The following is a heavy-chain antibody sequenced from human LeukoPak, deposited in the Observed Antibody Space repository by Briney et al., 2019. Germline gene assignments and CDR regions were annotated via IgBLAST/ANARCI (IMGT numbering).Heavy chain of an antibody. J-gene: IGHJ4*02. CDR3: ATYLLAAAGDADY. V-gene: IGHV1-24*01. CDR2: FDPEDGET. Sequence: TSVKVSCKVSGYTLTELSMHWVRQAPGKGLEWMGGFDPEDGETIYAQKFQGRVTMTEDTSTDTAYMELSSLRSEDTAVYYCATYLLAAAGDADYWGQGTLVTVSS. D-gene: IGHD6-13*01. CDR1: GYTLTELS.